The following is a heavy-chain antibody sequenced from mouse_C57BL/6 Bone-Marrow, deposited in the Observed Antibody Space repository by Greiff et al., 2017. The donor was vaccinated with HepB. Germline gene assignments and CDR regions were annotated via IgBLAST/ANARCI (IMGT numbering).Heavy chain of an antibody. J-gene: IGHJ1*03. V-gene: IGHV1-72*01. CDR2: IDPNSGGT. CDR3: ARRSRATVVAHWYFDV. Sequence: QVQLQQPGAELVKPGASVKLSCKASGYTFTSYWMHWVKQRPGRGLEWIGRIDPNSGGTKYNEKFKSKATLTVDKPSSTAYMQLSSLTSEDSAVYYCARRSRATVVAHWYFDVWGTGTTVTVSS. D-gene: IGHD1-1*01. CDR1: GYTFTSYW.